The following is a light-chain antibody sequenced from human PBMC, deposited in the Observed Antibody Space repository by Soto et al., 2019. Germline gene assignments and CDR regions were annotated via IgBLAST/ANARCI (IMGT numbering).Light chain of an antibody. CDR1: QSLLHSNGYNY. V-gene: IGKV2-28*01. J-gene: IGKJ4*01. CDR3: MQALQATRT. Sequence: DIVMTQSPLSLPVTPGEPASISCRSSQSLLHSNGYNYLDWYLQKPGQSPQLLIYLGSNRASGVPDRLSGSGSGTDFTLKISRVGAEDVGVYYCMQALQATRTCGGGTKVEIK. CDR2: LGS.